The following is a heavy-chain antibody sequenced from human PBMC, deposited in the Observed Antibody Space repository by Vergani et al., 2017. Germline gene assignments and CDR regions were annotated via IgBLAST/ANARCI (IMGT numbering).Heavy chain of an antibody. CDR2: IKQDGSEK. CDR1: GFTFSSYW. Sequence: EVQLLESGGGLVQPGGSLRLSCAASGFTFSSYWMSWVRQAPGKGLEWVANIKQDGSEKYYVDSVKGRFTISRDNAKNSLYLQMNSLRAEDTAVYYCARVRRYDIVVVPAALIFDYWGQGTLVTVSS. CDR3: ARVRRYDIVVVPAALIFDY. V-gene: IGHV3-7*01. J-gene: IGHJ4*02. D-gene: IGHD2-2*01.